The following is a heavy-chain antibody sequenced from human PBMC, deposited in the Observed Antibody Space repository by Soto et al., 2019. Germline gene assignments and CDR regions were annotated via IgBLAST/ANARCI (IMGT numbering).Heavy chain of an antibody. Sequence: WASVKVSCKASGGTFSSYAISWVRQAPGQGLEWMGGIIPIFGTANYAQKFQGRVTITADESTSTAYMELSSLRSEDTSVYYCARELGGGYYYYGMDVWGQGTTVTVSS. D-gene: IGHD3-16*01. V-gene: IGHV1-69*13. CDR3: ARELGGGYYYYGMDV. J-gene: IGHJ6*02. CDR2: IIPIFGTA. CDR1: GGTFSSYA.